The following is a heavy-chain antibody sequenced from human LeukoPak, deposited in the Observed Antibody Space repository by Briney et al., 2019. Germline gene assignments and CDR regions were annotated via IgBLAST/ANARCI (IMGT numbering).Heavy chain of an antibody. V-gene: IGHV5-51*01. D-gene: IGHD5-12*01. J-gene: IGHJ5*02. Sequence: GESLKISCKGSGSSFTKHWIAWGRQMPGKGLEWMGSIYPCDSDTKYSPSFQGQVTISADKSISTAYLQWSSLKASDTAMYYCASLGKSGYASWFDPWGQGTLVTVSS. CDR2: IYPCDSDT. CDR3: ASLGKSGYASWFDP. CDR1: GSSFTKHW.